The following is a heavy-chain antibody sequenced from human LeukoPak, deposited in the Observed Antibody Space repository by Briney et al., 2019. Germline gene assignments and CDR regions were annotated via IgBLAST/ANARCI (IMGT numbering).Heavy chain of an antibody. CDR2: ISWDGGST. V-gene: IGHV3-43*01. Sequence: GGSLRLSCAASGFTFDDYTMHWVRQAPGKGLEWVSLISWDGGSTYYADSVKGRFTISRDNSKNSLYLQMNSLRTEDTALYYCAKDIGGYCSGDSCYSGGAFDIWGQGTMVTVSS. J-gene: IGHJ3*02. CDR1: GFTFDDYT. D-gene: IGHD2-15*01. CDR3: AKDIGGYCSGDSCYSGGAFDI.